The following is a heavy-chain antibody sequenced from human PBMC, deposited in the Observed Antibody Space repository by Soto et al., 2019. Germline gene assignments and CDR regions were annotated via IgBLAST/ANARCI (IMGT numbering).Heavy chain of an antibody. CDR2: ISSSGSTI. V-gene: IGHV3-48*03. CDR1: GFTFSSYE. D-gene: IGHD1-20*01. J-gene: IGHJ4*02. CDR3: ARDFVNLLTGSAAGFDY. Sequence: PGGSLRLSCAASGFTFSSYEMNWVRQAPGKGLEWVSYISSSGSTIYYADSVKGRFTISRDNAKNSLYLQMNSLRAEDTAVYYCARDFVNLLTGSAAGFDYWGQGTLVTVSS.